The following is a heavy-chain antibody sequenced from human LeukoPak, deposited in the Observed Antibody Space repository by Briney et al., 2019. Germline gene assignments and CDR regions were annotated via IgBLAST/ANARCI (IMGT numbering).Heavy chain of an antibody. CDR3: ARVGDVDKDLGTVAYYFDY. Sequence: PSETLSLTCTVSGGSISSSSYYWGWIRQPPGKGLEWIGSIYYSGSTYYNPSLKSRVTISVDTSKNQFSLKLSSVTAADTAVYYCARVGDVDKDLGTVAYYFDYWGQGTLVTVSS. CDR1: GGSISSSSYY. CDR2: IYYSGST. J-gene: IGHJ4*02. V-gene: IGHV4-39*07. D-gene: IGHD3-16*01.